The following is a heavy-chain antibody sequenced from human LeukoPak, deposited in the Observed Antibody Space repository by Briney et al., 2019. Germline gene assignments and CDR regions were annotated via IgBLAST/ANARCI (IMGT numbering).Heavy chain of an antibody. CDR3: ARRAGAYSHPYDY. V-gene: IGHV3-23*01. Sequence: PGGTLRLSCAASGFTFSNYGMSWVRQAPGKGLEWVSVISGSGGSTYHADSVKGRFTISRDNSKNTLYLQMNSLRAEDTAVYYCARRAGAYSHPYDYWGQGTLVTVSS. CDR1: GFTFSNYG. CDR2: ISGSGGST. J-gene: IGHJ4*02. D-gene: IGHD4/OR15-4a*01.